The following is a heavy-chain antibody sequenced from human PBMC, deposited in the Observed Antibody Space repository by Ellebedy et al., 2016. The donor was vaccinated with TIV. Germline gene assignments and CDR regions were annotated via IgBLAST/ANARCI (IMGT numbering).Heavy chain of an antibody. CDR2: INHSGST. D-gene: IGHD3-9*01. J-gene: IGHJ4*02. Sequence: SETLSLTXAVYGGSFSGYYWSWIRQPPGKGLEWIGEINHSGSTNYNPSLKSRVTISVDRSKNQFSLKLSSVTAADTAVYYCASFEALTYYFDYWGQGTLVTVSS. CDR1: GGSFSGYY. V-gene: IGHV4-34*01. CDR3: ASFEALTYYFDY.